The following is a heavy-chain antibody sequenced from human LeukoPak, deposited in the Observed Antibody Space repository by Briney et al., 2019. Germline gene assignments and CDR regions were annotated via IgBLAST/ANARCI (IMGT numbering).Heavy chain of an antibody. Sequence: GVPLNLSCEASGLTFSSDWMSWGRQAPGKGPEWVANIKPDGSGKYYVDSVKGRFTISRDNAENSLFLHMNSLRAEDTAVYYCARCAVAAAGDYWGRGTLVTVSS. CDR3: ARCAVAAAGDY. V-gene: IGHV3-7*01. CDR1: GLTFSSDW. D-gene: IGHD6-13*01. CDR2: IKPDGSGK. J-gene: IGHJ4*02.